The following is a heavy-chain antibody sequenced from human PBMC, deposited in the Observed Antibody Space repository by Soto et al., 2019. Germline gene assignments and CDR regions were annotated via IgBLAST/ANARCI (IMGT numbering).Heavy chain of an antibody. D-gene: IGHD3-22*01. CDR2: IYWDDDK. CDR3: AHLTYSYDSRGDCSRAEYFQH. CDR1: GFSLSTSGVG. Sequence: SGPTLVNPTQTLTLTCTFSGFSLSTSGVGVGWIRQPPGKALEWLALIYWDDDKRYSPSLKSRLTITKDTSKNQVVLTMTNMDPVDSARYYSAHLTYSYDSRGDCSRAEYFQHWGQDPLVTVAA. V-gene: IGHV2-5*02. J-gene: IGHJ1*01.